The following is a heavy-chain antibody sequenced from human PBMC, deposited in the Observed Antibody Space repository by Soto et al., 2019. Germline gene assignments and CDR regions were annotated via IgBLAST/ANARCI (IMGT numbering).Heavy chain of an antibody. D-gene: IGHD6-13*01. J-gene: IGHJ4*02. CDR2: VYYTGTT. CDR3: ARDLAAVPRAFDD. Sequence: XESLSLSCTVSGGSISSYFYIWVRQPPGKGLEWIGSVYYTGTTDYNPSLKSRVTISVDTSKTQFSLNLRSVTAADTAVYYCARDLAAVPRAFDDWGRGTLVTVSS. V-gene: IGHV4-59*01. CDR1: GGSISSYF.